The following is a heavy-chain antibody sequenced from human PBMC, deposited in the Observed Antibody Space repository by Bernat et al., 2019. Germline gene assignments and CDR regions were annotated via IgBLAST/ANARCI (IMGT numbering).Heavy chain of an antibody. Sequence: QLQLQESGPGLVKPSETLSLTCTVSGGSISSSSYYWGWIRQPPGKGLEWIGSIYYSGSTYYNPSLKSRVTISVDTSKNQFSLKLSSVTAADTAVYYCARVLKLRFLEWLSSKDGMDVWGQGTTVTVSS. CDR2: IYYSGST. V-gene: IGHV4-39*01. CDR1: GGSISSSSYY. CDR3: ARVLKLRFLEWLSSKDGMDV. D-gene: IGHD3-3*01. J-gene: IGHJ6*02.